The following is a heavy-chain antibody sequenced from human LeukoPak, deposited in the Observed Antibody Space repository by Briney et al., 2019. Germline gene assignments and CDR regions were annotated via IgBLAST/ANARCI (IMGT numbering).Heavy chain of an antibody. D-gene: IGHD2/OR15-2a*01. J-gene: IGHJ3*02. CDR1: GFIFSTDH. CDR2: IRSNGDTV. CDR3: VRDTFYAFDM. Sequence: GGSLRLFCVASGFIFSTDHINWVRQAPGKGLEWVSNIRSNGDTVAYGDSVKGRFSTSRDNAKNSLYPQMDSLRDEDTAVYYCVRDTFYAFDMWGQGTMVTVSS. V-gene: IGHV3-48*02.